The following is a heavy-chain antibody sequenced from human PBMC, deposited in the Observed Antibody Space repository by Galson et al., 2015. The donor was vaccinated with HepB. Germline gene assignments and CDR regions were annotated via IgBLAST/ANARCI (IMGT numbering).Heavy chain of an antibody. Sequence: SLRLSCAASGFTFSSYAMHWVRQAPGKGLEYVSAISSNGGSTYYADSVRGRFTISRDNSKNTLYLQMSSLRAEDTAVYYCVKDWGGYCSSTSCSNFDYWGQGTLVTVSS. J-gene: IGHJ4*02. D-gene: IGHD2-2*01. CDR3: VKDWGGYCSSTSCSNFDY. V-gene: IGHV3-64D*06. CDR2: ISSNGGST. CDR1: GFTFSSYA.